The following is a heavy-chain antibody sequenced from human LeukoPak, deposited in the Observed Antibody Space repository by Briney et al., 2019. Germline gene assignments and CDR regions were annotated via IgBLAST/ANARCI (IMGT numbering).Heavy chain of an antibody. CDR3: ARDSCSSTSCYGALGYYFDY. D-gene: IGHD2-2*01. J-gene: IGHJ4*02. CDR2: IYYSGST. CDR1: GGSISSGGYY. V-gene: IGHV4-30-4*08. Sequence: PSETLSLTCTVSGGSISSGGYYWSWIRQPPGKGLEWIGYIYYSGSTYYTPSLKSRVTISVDTSKNQFSLKLSSVTAADTAVYYCARDSCSSTSCYGALGYYFDYWGQGTLVTVSS.